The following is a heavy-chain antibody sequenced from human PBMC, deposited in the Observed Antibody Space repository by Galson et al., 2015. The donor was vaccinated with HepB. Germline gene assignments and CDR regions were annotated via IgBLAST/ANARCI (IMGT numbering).Heavy chain of an antibody. CDR2: IYWDDDK. Sequence: ALVKPTQTRTLTCTFSGLSLRTSGVGVGWLRQPPGKALEWLALIYWDDDKRYSPSLKSRLTITKDTSKNQVVLTMTNTDPVDTATYYCAHKGSSSWSQNYFDYWGQGTLVTVSS. D-gene: IGHD6-13*01. J-gene: IGHJ4*02. CDR3: AHKGSSSWSQNYFDY. V-gene: IGHV2-5*02. CDR1: GLSLRTSGVG.